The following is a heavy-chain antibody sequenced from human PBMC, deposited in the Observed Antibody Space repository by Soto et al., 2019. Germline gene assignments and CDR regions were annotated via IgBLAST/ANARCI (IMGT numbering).Heavy chain of an antibody. J-gene: IGHJ3*02. CDR3: ARDYYYDSSGYYKTRAAFDI. CDR2: IYYSGST. Sequence: SETLSLTCTVSGGSISSGVYYWSWIRQHPGEGLEWIGYIYYSGSTYYNPSLKSRVTISVDTSKNQFSLKLSSVTAADTAVYYCARDYYYDSSGYYKTRAAFDIWGQGTMVTVSS. V-gene: IGHV4-31*03. D-gene: IGHD3-22*01. CDR1: GGSISSGVYY.